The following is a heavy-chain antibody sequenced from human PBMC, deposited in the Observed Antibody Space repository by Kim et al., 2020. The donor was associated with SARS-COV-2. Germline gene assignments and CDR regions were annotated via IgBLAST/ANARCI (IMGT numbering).Heavy chain of an antibody. D-gene: IGHD2-2*01. Sequence: SETLSLTCAVYGGSFSGYYWSWIRQPPGKGLEWIGEINHSGSTNYNPSLKSRVTISVDTSKNQFSLKLSSVTAADTAVYYCARPPYCSSTSCSLDMDVWGQGTTVTVSS. CDR2: INHSGST. CDR1: GGSFSGYY. J-gene: IGHJ6*02. V-gene: IGHV4-34*01. CDR3: ARPPYCSSTSCSLDMDV.